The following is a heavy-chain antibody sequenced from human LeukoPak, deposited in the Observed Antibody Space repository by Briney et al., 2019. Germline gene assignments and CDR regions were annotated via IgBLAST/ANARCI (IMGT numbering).Heavy chain of an antibody. CDR1: GFTFSNAW. D-gene: IGHD4-17*01. Sequence: GGSLRLSCAASGFTFSNAWMSWVRQAPGKGLEWVDRIKSKTDGGTTDYAAPVKGRFTISRDDSKNTLYLQMNSLKTEDTAVYYCTTDDYGEDYWGQGTLVTVSS. CDR2: IKSKTDGGTT. J-gene: IGHJ4*02. CDR3: TTDDYGEDY. V-gene: IGHV3-15*01.